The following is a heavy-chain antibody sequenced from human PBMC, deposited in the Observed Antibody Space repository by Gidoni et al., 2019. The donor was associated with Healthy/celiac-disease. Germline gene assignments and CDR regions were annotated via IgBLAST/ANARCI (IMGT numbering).Heavy chain of an antibody. CDR3: AATYYYDSSGYYEPFDY. CDR1: GGSISSGGYY. Sequence: QVQLQESGPGLVKPSQTRSLTCTVSGGSISSGGYYWSWIRQHPGMGLEWIGYIYYSGSTYYNPSLKSRGTISVDTSKNQFSLKLSSVTAADTAVYYCAATYYYDSSGYYEPFDYWGQGTLVTVSS. CDR2: IYYSGST. V-gene: IGHV4-31*03. D-gene: IGHD3-22*01. J-gene: IGHJ4*02.